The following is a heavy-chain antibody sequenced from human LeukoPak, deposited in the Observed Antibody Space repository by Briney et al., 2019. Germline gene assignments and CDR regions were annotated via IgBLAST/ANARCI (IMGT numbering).Heavy chain of an antibody. CDR1: GFNFNNAW. D-gene: IGHD3-22*01. V-gene: IGHV3-15*07. Sequence: PGGSLRLSCAASGFNFNNAWMNWVRQAPGKGLEWVGRIRSNAYGGATESAAPVTGGFTIPRDDSENTLYLQMNSLKFEDTAVYYCTRGSNRDDSSDFDCWGQGTLVTVSS. CDR3: TRGSNRDDSSDFDC. CDR2: IRSNAYGGAT. J-gene: IGHJ4*02.